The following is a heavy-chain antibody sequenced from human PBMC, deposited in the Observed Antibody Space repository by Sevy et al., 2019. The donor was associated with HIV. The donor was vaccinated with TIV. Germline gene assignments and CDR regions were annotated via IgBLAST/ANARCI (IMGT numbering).Heavy chain of an antibody. V-gene: IGHV1-69*13. CDR1: GGTFSSYA. Sequence: ASVKVSCKASGGTFSSYAISWVRQAPGQGLEWMGGIIPIFGTANYAQKFQGRVTLTADESTSTAYMELSSLRSEDTAVYYCARGRYDYGDYYYYGMDVWGQGTTVTVSS. J-gene: IGHJ6*02. CDR2: IIPIFGTA. CDR3: ARGRYDYGDYYYYGMDV. D-gene: IGHD4-17*01.